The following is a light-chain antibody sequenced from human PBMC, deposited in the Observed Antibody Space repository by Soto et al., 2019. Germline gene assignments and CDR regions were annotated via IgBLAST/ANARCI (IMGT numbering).Light chain of an antibody. CDR2: DTS. V-gene: IGKV3-15*01. Sequence: EIVMTQSPATLSVSPWERATLSCRASQSVSSNLAWYQQKPGQAPRLLIYDTSTRATGIPARFSGSGSGTEFTLSIGSLQSEDFAVYYCQQYNDWPPTFGQGTKVDIK. CDR1: QSVSSN. J-gene: IGKJ1*01. CDR3: QQYNDWPPT.